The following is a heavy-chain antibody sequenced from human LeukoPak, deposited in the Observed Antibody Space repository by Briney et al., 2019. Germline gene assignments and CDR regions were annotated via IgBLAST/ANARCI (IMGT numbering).Heavy chain of an antibody. Sequence: GGSLRLSCAASEFMFSNYWMSWVRQAPGKGLEWAATIKQDGTEEYYTDSVKGRFIISRDNAKNPLYLQMNGLRAEDTAVYYCAKVRPRFYDSSGFYYYMDVWGKGTTVTISS. J-gene: IGHJ6*03. CDR3: AKVRPRFYDSSGFYYYMDV. D-gene: IGHD3-22*01. CDR1: EFMFSNYW. CDR2: IKQDGTEE. V-gene: IGHV3-7*01.